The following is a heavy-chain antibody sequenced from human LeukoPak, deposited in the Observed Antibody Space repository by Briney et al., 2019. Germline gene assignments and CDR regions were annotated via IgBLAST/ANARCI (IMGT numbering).Heavy chain of an antibody. D-gene: IGHD6-19*01. V-gene: IGHV4-59*01. CDR2: IYYSGST. Sequence: PSETLSLTCTVSGCSISSYYWSWIRQPPGKGLEWVGYIYYSGSTTYNPSLKSRVPISVDRSENQFSLKLSSVTAADTAVYYCARDGAVAGYFDYWGQGTLVTVSS. CDR3: ARDGAVAGYFDY. CDR1: GCSISSYY. J-gene: IGHJ4*02.